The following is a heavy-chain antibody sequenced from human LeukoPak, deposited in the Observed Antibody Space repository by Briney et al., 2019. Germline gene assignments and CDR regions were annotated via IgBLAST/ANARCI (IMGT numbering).Heavy chain of an antibody. D-gene: IGHD5-18*01. Sequence: ASVKVSCKASGYTFTGYYMHWVRQAPGQGLEWMGWINPNSGGTNYAQKFQGRVTMTRDMSTSTVYMELSSLRSEDTAVYYCARDPFLGIQENWYFDLWGRGTLVTVSS. V-gene: IGHV1-2*02. CDR1: GYTFTGYY. CDR3: ARDPFLGIQENWYFDL. CDR2: INPNSGGT. J-gene: IGHJ2*01.